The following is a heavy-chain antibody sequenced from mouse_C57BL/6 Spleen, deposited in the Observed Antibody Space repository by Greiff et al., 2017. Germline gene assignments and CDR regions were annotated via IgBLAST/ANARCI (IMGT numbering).Heavy chain of an antibody. CDR1: GYAFTNYL. J-gene: IGHJ2*01. D-gene: IGHD1-1*01. CDR3: ARRGDYYGSSYY. Sequence: VKLQESGAELVRPGTSVKVSCKASGYAFTNYLIEWVKQRPGQGLEWIGVINPGSGGTNYNEKFKGKATLTADKSSSTAYMQLSSLTSEDSAVYFCARRGDYYGSSYYWGQGTTLTVSS. V-gene: IGHV1-54*01. CDR2: INPGSGGT.